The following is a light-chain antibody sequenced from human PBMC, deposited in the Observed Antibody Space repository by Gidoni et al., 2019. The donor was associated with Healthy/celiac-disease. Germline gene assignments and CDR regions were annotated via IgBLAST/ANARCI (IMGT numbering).Light chain of an antibody. Sequence: DIVMTPSPYSLAVSLGERATITCKSSRTPLRTSDNQNCLAWYQLKPGQPPKLLIYEASARESGVADRFSCSGSGTDLTLTISSRQTEDVEVYYCQRYLSNPMYTFGQGTKLEI. CDR1: RTPLRTSDNQNC. CDR2: EAS. CDR3: QRYLSNPMYT. V-gene: IGKV4-1*01. J-gene: IGKJ2*01.